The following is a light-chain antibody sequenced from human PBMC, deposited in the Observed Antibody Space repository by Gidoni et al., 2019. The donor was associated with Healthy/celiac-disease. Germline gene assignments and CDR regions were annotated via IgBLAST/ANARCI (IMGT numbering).Light chain of an antibody. CDR3: QQRSNWTRT. CDR2: DAA. V-gene: IGKV3-11*01. CDR1: QSVSSY. Sequence: EIVLPQSPATLSLSPGERATHSCRASQSVSSYLAWYQQKPGQAPRLLIYDAANRATGIPARFIGSGSGTDFTLTISSLEPEDFAVYYCQQRSNWTRTFGQGTKLEIK. J-gene: IGKJ2*01.